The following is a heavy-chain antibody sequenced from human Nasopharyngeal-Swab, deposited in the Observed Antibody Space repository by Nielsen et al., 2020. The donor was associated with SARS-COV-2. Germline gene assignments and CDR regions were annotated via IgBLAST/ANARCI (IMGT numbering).Heavy chain of an antibody. J-gene: IGHJ6*02. CDR2: IYPGDSDT. CDR1: GYSFTSYC. CDR3: ARTYYYDSSGYYLTPYYYYGMDV. D-gene: IGHD3-22*01. Sequence: GESLKISCKGSGYSFTSYCIGWVRQMPGKGLEWMGIIYPGDSDTRYSPSFQGQVTISADKSISTAYLQWSSLKASDTAMYYCARTYYYDSSGYYLTPYYYYGMDVWGQGTTVTVSS. V-gene: IGHV5-51*01.